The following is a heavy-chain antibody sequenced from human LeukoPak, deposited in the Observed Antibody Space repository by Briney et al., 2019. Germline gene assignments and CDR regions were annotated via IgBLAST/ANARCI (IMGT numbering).Heavy chain of an antibody. CDR2: INHSGST. CDR1: GGSFSGYY. V-gene: IGHV4-34*01. D-gene: IGHD3-22*01. Sequence: SETLSLTCAVYGGSFSGYYWSWIRQPPGKGLEWIGEINHSGSTNYNPSLKSRVTISVDTSKNQFSLKLSSVTAADTAVYYCARVTTKIAGPPYSSGYQDIDYWGQGTLVTVSS. CDR3: ARVTTKIAGPPYSSGYQDIDY. J-gene: IGHJ4*02.